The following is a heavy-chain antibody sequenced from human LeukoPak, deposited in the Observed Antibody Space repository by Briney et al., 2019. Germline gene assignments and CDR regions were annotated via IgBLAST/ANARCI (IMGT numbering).Heavy chain of an antibody. J-gene: IGHJ6*02. CDR3: ARDRMGAGDYVPYYYYGMDV. D-gene: IGHD4-17*01. CDR1: GFTFSSYA. CDR2: ISYDGSNK. Sequence: GGSLRLSCAASGFTFSSYAMHWGRQAPGKGLEWVAVISYDGSNKYYADSVKGRFTISRDNSKNTLYLQMNSLRAEDTAVYYCARDRMGAGDYVPYYYYGMDVWGQGTTVTVSS. V-gene: IGHV3-30-3*01.